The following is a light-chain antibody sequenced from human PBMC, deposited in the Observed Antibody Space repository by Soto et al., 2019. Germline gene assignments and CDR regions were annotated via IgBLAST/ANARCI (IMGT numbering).Light chain of an antibody. CDR3: FSYACAGVYV. CDR1: NSDVGSYDL. V-gene: IGLV2-23*02. CDR2: EVT. J-gene: IGLJ1*01. Sequence: QSALTQPASVSGSPRQSITISCTGTNSDVGSYDLVSWFQQHPGKAPKVVIYEVTKRPSGVSDRFSGFKSGNTASLTISGLQAEDEADYYCFSYACAGVYVFGNGAKVTV.